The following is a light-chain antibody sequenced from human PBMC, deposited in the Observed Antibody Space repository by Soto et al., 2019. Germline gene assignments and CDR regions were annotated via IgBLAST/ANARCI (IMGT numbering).Light chain of an antibody. J-gene: IGKJ5*01. CDR3: QQRNDWRRDT. V-gene: IGKV3-11*01. CDR1: QSVDRR. CDR2: DAS. Sequence: IVLTQSPATLSLSPGERATLSCRASQSVDRRLAWYQQKPGQAPSLLIFDASNRATGVPARFSGGGSGTDFTLTISSLEPEDFAVYYCQQRNDWRRDTFGQGTRLEI.